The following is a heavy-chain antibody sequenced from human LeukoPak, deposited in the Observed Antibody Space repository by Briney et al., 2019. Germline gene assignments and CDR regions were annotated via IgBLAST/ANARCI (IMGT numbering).Heavy chain of an antibody. D-gene: IGHD2-15*01. CDR3: SRMTYCSGGSCSFDD. Sequence: PGGSLRLSCTASGFTFGDYAMDWVRQAPGKGPEWVGLITSKAYGGTREYAASVKGRLTISRDDSKSIAYLQMNSQKTEDTAVYYCSRMTYCSGGSCSFDDWGQGTLVTVSS. CDR1: GFTFGDYA. J-gene: IGHJ4*02. V-gene: IGHV3-49*04. CDR2: ITSKAYGGTR.